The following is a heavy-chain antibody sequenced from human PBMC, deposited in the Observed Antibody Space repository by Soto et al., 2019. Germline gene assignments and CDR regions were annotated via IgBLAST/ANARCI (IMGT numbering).Heavy chain of an antibody. D-gene: IGHD2-15*01. CDR1: GFSFSPAW. J-gene: IGHJ6*02. CDR2: MKSYRGGGTT. V-gene: IGHV3-15*07. CDR3: ICKQDFYYGKAV. Sequence: EVQLVESGGGLVTPGGSLRLSCTGTGFSFSPAWMNWVRQAPGKGLEWFGRMKSYRGGGTTDYAATVQGRFTISRDDSKHTLYLQTNSLKFEDTAMYFCICKQDFYYGKAVWGQGTTVTVSS.